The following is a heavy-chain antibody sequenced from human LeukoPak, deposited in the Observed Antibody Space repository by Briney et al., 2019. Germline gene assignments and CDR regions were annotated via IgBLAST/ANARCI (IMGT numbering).Heavy chain of an antibody. J-gene: IGHJ5*02. CDR2: IIPIFGTA. Sequence: AASVKVSCKASGGTFSSYAISWVRQAPGQGLEWMGGIIPIFGTANYAQKFQGRVTITADESTSTAYMELSSLRSEDTAVYYCARDRGSTKYNWVDPWGQGTLVTVSS. CDR1: GGTFSSYA. V-gene: IGHV1-69*13. D-gene: IGHD2-2*01. CDR3: ARDRGSTKYNWVDP.